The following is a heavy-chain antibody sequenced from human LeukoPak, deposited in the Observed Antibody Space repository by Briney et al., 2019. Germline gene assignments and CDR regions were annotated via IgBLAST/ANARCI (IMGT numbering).Heavy chain of an antibody. J-gene: IGHJ5*02. CDR3: ARDPVIAAAGTGDNWFDP. CDR1: GYTFTSYG. Sequence: ASAKDSCKASGYTFTSYGISWVRQAPGQRLEWMGWISAYNGNTNYAQKLQGRVTMTTDTSTSTAYMELRSLRSDDTAVYYCARDPVIAAAGTGDNWFDPWGQGTLVTVSS. D-gene: IGHD6-13*01. CDR2: ISAYNGNT. V-gene: IGHV1-18*04.